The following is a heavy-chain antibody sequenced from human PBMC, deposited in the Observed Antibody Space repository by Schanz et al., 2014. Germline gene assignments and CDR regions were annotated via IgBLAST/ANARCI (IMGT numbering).Heavy chain of an antibody. J-gene: IGHJ4*02. CDR3: AMGGYQLHH. D-gene: IGHD1-7*01. V-gene: IGHV3-23*01. CDR1: GFTFSTYA. CDR2: INGNGGIT. Sequence: EVQLLESGGALVQPGGSLRLSCSASGFTFSTYAMSWVRQAPGKGLEWVSAINGNGGITYYADPVKGRFIISRDNSKNALYLQMKSLRVEDTAVYYCAMGGYQLHHWGQGTLVTVSS.